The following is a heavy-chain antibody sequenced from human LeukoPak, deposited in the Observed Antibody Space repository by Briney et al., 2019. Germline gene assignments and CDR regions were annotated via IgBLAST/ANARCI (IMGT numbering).Heavy chain of an antibody. V-gene: IGHV3-30*04. CDR2: IPYDGSNK. CDR1: GFTFSSYA. D-gene: IGHD6-13*01. J-gene: IGHJ4*02. Sequence: PGGSLRLSCAASGFTFSSYAMHWVRQAPGKGLEWVAVIPYDGSNKYYADSVKGRFTISRDNSKNTLYLQMNSLRAEDTAVYYCARAYSSSWYGIYFDYWGQGTLVTVSS. CDR3: ARAYSSSWYGIYFDY.